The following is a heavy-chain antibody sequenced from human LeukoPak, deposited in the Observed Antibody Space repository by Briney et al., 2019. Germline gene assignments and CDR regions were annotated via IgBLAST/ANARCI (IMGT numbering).Heavy chain of an antibody. CDR3: ARDLTYDDGDYGYSGMDV. D-gene: IGHD4-17*01. V-gene: IGHV3-30*02. J-gene: IGHJ6*02. CDR1: GFTLSSYG. Sequence: GGSLRLSRSASGFTLSSYGMHWLRQAPAKGVAGVAFIRYEGSNIYYADTVKGRFTISRDNSKNTLYLQMNSLRAEDTPVYYCARDLTYDDGDYGYSGMDVWGQGTTVTVSS. CDR2: IRYEGSNI.